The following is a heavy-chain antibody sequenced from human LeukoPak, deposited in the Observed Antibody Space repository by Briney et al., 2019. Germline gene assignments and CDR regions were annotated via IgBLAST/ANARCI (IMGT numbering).Heavy chain of an antibody. V-gene: IGHV3-30-3*01. Sequence: GGSLRLSCAASGFTFSSYAMHWVRQAPGKGLEWVAVISYDGSNKYYADSVKGRFTISRDNSKNTLSLQMNSLRTEDTAVYYCAKDLSRETGYYTGIVYWGQGTLVTVSS. D-gene: IGHD3/OR15-3a*01. CDR3: AKDLSRETGYYTGIVY. J-gene: IGHJ4*02. CDR2: ISYDGSNK. CDR1: GFTFSSYA.